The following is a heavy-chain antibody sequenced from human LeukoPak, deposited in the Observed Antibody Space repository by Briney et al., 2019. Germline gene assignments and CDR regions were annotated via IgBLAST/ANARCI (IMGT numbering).Heavy chain of an antibody. CDR2: INHSGST. Sequence: WETLSLTCAVYGGSFSGYYWSWIRQPPGKGLEWIGEINHSGSTNYNPSLKSRVTISVDTSKNQFSLKLSSVTAADTAVYYCARDRVYDFWSGYPNWFDPWGQGTLVTVSS. CDR3: ARDRVYDFWSGYPNWFDP. D-gene: IGHD3-3*01. J-gene: IGHJ5*02. V-gene: IGHV4-34*01. CDR1: GGSFSGYY.